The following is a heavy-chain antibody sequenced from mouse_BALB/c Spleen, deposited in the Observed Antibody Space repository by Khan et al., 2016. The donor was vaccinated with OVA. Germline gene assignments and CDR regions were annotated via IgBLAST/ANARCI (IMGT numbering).Heavy chain of an antibody. CDR2: ISSGSSTI. Sequence: EVELVESGGGLVQPGRSRTLSCAASGFTFSSFGMHWVRQAPEKGLEWVAYISSGSSTIYYADTVKGRFTISRDTPKQTLFLQMTSLKSEDTAMYCCATYGWWDWGAGTTVTVSS. CDR3: ATYGWWD. V-gene: IGHV5-17*02. J-gene: IGHJ1*01. CDR1: GFTFSSFG. D-gene: IGHD1-1*01.